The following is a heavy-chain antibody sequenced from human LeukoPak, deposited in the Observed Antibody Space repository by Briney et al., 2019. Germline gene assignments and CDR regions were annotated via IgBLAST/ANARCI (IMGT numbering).Heavy chain of an antibody. Sequence: GGSLRLSCAASGFTFSSYSMNWVRQAPGKGLEWVSSIGSSSSYIYYADSVKGRFTISRDNAKNSLYLQMTSLRAEDTAVYYCARDLELRFDYWGQGTLVTVSS. J-gene: IGHJ4*02. CDR3: ARDLELRFDY. CDR1: GFTFSSYS. D-gene: IGHD1-7*01. CDR2: IGSSSSYI. V-gene: IGHV3-21*01.